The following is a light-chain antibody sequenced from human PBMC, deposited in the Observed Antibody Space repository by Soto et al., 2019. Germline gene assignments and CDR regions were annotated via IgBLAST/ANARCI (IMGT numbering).Light chain of an antibody. CDR3: QSYDSSNLVV. CDR1: SGSIASHY. Sequence: NFMLTQPNSVSESPGQTVTISCTRSSGSIASHYVQWYQQRPGSAPTTVIYEDNQRPSGVPDRFSGSIDSSSNSASLTISGLTSEDEADYYCQSYDSSNLVVFGGGIKLTVL. J-gene: IGLJ2*01. CDR2: EDN. V-gene: IGLV6-57*04.